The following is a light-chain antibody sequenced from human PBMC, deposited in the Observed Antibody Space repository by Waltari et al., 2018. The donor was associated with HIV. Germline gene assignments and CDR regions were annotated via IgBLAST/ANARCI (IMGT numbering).Light chain of an antibody. J-gene: IGKJ4*01. CDR3: QQAYSTPT. V-gene: IGKV1-39*01. CDR1: QSINNY. CDR2: GVS. Sequence: DIQMTQSPSSLSASVGDRVTITCRSSQSINNYLIWYQQSPGKAPKVLIYGVSNLKSGVPSRFSGSGSVTDFTLTLRSLQPEDFATYYCQQAYSTPTFGGGTKVDIK.